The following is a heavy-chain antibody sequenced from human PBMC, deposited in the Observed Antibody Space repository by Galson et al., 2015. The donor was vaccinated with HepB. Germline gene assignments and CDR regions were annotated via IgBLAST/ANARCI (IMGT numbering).Heavy chain of an antibody. CDR1: GYTFMNYG. CDR3: ARQSFLSSGNWKGDDAFDV. Sequence: QSGAEVKKPGASVRVSCEASGYTFMNYGITWVRQAPGQGLEWMGWINTYNDNTNYAQKFQGGVTLTTDTLTNTAYMELRSLTYDDTAVYYCARQSFLSSGNWKGDDAFDVWGQGTMVTVSS. V-gene: IGHV1-18*01. CDR2: INTYNDNT. D-gene: IGHD3-10*02. J-gene: IGHJ3*01.